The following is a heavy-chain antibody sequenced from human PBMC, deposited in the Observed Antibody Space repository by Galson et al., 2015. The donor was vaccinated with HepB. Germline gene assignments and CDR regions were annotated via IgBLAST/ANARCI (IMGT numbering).Heavy chain of an antibody. CDR3: TRTGITVAAVDF. CDR2: IRGEANTYAT. J-gene: IGHJ4*02. V-gene: IGHV3-73*01. CDR1: GFTFSAST. D-gene: IGHD6-19*01. Sequence: SLRLSCAASGFTFSASTIHWVRQASGKGLEWVGRIRGEANTYATTYAASMKGRITISRDDSKNTAYLQMSSLKTEDTAVYYCTRTGITVAAVDFWGQGTLVTVSS.